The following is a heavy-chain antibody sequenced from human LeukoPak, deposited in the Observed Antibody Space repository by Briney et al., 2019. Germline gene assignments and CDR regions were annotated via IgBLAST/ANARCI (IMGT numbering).Heavy chain of an antibody. Sequence: GGSLRLSCAAPGFTFSSYSMNWVRQAPGKGLEWVSSISSSSSYIYYADSVKGRFTISRDNAKNSLYLQMNSLRAEDTAVYYCASLSGLRFKAEYFQHWGQGTLVTVSS. D-gene: IGHD5-12*01. V-gene: IGHV3-21*01. J-gene: IGHJ1*01. CDR2: ISSSSSYI. CDR3: ASLSGLRFKAEYFQH. CDR1: GFTFSSYS.